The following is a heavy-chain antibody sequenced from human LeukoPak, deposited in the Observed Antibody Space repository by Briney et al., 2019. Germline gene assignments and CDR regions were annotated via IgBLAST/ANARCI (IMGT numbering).Heavy chain of an antibody. CDR1: GFTFSDYW. V-gene: IGHV3-74*01. CDR2: INTDGGST. D-gene: IGHD2-15*01. CDR3: ARWCGAYLTLVY. Sequence: GGSLRLSCAASGFTFSDYWMHWVRQAPGQGLVWVSRINTDGGSTNYAHSVQGRFTISRDTAKNTPYLQMNSLRADDTAGYYCARWCGAYLTLVYWGEGALVTVSS. J-gene: IGHJ4*02.